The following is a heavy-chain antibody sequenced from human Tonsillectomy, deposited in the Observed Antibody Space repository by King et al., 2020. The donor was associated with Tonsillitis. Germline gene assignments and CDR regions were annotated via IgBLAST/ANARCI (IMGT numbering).Heavy chain of an antibody. Sequence: VQLVESGGGVVQPGRSLRLSCAASGFSFSTYGMHWVRQAPGKGLEWVAVMWFDGRNKYYADSVKGRFTISRDSSNNTLYLQMSSLRAEDTAVYYCARDHEAFGSSIYNWFDPWGQGTLVTVST. J-gene: IGHJ5*02. CDR2: MWFDGRNK. D-gene: IGHD6-6*01. V-gene: IGHV3-33*01. CDR1: GFSFSTYG. CDR3: ARDHEAFGSSIYNWFDP.